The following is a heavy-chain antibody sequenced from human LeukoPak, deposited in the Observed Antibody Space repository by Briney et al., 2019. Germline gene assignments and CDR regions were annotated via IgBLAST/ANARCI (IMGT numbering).Heavy chain of an antibody. Sequence: PGGSLRLSCAASGFTFNTYSMNWARQAPGNGLEWVSSISGSGDSTSYADSVKGRFTISRDNSKNTLYLQMNSLRAEDTAIYYCAKKGNYCSGGSCYSDYYYYYMDVWGKGTTVTVSS. CDR3: AKKGNYCSGGSCYSDYYYYYMDV. CDR1: GFTFNTYS. V-gene: IGHV3-23*01. D-gene: IGHD2-15*01. CDR2: ISGSGDST. J-gene: IGHJ6*03.